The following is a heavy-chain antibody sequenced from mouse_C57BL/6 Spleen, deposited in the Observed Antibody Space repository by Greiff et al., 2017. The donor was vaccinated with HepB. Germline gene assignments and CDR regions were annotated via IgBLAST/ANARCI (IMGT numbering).Heavy chain of an antibody. CDR3: ARRGGTGYFDV. D-gene: IGHD4-1*01. J-gene: IGHJ1*03. CDR1: GYTFTDYY. Sequence: EVQLQQSGPVLVKPGASVKMSCKASGYTFTDYYMNWVKQSHGKSLEWIGVINPYNAGTSYNQKFKGKATLTVDKSSSTAYMELNSLTSEDSAVYYCARRGGTGYFDVWGTGTTVTVSS. CDR2: INPYNAGT. V-gene: IGHV1-19*01.